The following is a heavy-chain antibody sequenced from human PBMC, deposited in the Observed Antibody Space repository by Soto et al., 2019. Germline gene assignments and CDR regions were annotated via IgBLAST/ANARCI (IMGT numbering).Heavy chain of an antibody. CDR2: IIPIFGTA. J-gene: IGHJ5*02. V-gene: IGHV1-69*13. CDR3: ASRTYTGSYYEGNWFDP. CDR1: GGTFSSYA. D-gene: IGHD1-26*01. Sequence: ASVKVSCKASGGTFSSYAISWVRQAPGQGLEWMGGIIPIFGTANYAQTFQGRVTINADESTSTAYMELRSLRSEDTAVYYCASRTYTGSYYEGNWFDPWGQGTLVTVSS.